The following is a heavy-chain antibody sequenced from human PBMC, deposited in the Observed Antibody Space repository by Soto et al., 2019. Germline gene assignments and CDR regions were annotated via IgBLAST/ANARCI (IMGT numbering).Heavy chain of an antibody. D-gene: IGHD5-12*01. J-gene: IGHJ3*02. CDR3: AHLRGGYDFGAFDI. CDR1: GYRFTSYW. CDR2: IYPGDSDT. V-gene: IGHV5-51*01. Sequence: GESQKISEKGSGYRFTSYWIGWERQKTGKGLEWMGIIYPGDSDTRYSPSFQGQVTISADKSISTAYLQWSSLKASDTAMYYCAHLRGGYDFGAFDIRGQGTMVTVSS.